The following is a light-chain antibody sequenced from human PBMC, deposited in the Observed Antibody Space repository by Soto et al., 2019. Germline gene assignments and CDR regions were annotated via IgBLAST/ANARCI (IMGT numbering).Light chain of an antibody. Sequence: DIVLTQSPGTLSLSPGERATLSCRVSQIISSTYLGWYQQKPGQAPRLLIYGASSRATGIPDRFSGSGSGTDFTLTISRLEPEDFAVYYCQHYGTSLYTFGQGTKLEIK. V-gene: IGKV3-20*01. J-gene: IGKJ2*01. CDR1: QIISSTY. CDR3: QHYGTSLYT. CDR2: GAS.